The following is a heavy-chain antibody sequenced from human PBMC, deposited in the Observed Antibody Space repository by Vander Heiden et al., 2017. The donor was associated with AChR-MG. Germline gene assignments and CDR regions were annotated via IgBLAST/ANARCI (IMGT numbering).Heavy chain of an antibody. V-gene: IGHV4-59*01. J-gene: IGHJ6*03. Sequence: QVQLQESGPGLVKPSETLSLTCTVSGGSISSYYWSWIRQPPGKGLEWIGYIYYSGSTNYNPSLKSRVTISVDTSKNQFSLKLSSVTAADTAVYYCARVEYDFWSGDYYYYMDVWGKGTTVTVSS. CDR3: ARVEYDFWSGDYYYYMDV. D-gene: IGHD3-3*01. CDR1: GGSISSYY. CDR2: IYYSGST.